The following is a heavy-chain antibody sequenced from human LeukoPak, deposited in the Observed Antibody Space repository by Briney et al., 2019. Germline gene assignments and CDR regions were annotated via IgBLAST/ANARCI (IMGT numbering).Heavy chain of an antibody. J-gene: IGHJ4*02. V-gene: IGHV3-48*03. CDR3: SRGPLPVTYSYDY. Sequence: GGSLRLSCAASGFTFSSYEMNWVRQAPGKGLEWVSYISSSGSTIYYADSVKGRFTISRDNAKNSLYLQMNSLRADDTAVYYCSRGPLPVTYSYDYWGQGTLVTGSS. D-gene: IGHD5-18*01. CDR2: ISSSGSTI. CDR1: GFTFSSYE.